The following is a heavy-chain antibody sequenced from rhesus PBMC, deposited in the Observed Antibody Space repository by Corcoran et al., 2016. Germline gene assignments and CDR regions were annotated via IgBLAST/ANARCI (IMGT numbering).Heavy chain of an antibody. CDR2: IYWDDDK. D-gene: IGHD4-29*01. Sequence: QVTLKESGPALVKPTQTLTLTCTFSGFPIRTSGMVVGWSRQTPGKALEWLASIYWDDDKYYNQSLRSRPTISKVTAKNQVVLTMTNMDPVDTATYYCARGGTTVAAQIDYWGQGVLVTVSS. V-gene: IGHV2S1*01. CDR1: GFPIRTSGMV. J-gene: IGHJ4*01. CDR3: ARGGTTVAAQIDY.